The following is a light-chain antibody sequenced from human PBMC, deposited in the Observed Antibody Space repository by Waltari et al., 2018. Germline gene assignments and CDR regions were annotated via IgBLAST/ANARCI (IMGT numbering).Light chain of an antibody. Sequence: SCRARQSVSKYLAWYQQRPGQAPRLLIYAASTRATGVPDRFSGSGFGTDFSLTISRLEPEDIAVYFCQNHERLPATFGQGTRVEIK. V-gene: IGKV3-20*01. J-gene: IGKJ1*01. CDR3: QNHERLPAT. CDR1: QSVSKY. CDR2: AAS.